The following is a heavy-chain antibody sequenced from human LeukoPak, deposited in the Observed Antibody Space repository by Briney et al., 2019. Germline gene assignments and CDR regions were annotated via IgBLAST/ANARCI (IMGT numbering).Heavy chain of an antibody. CDR2: LSHDGDTT. CDR3: AKSGSSGPAYFDY. D-gene: IGHD3-22*01. V-gene: IGHV3-23*01. CDR1: GFAFSTFG. J-gene: IGHJ4*02. Sequence: GGSLRLSCAASGFAFSTFGMSWVRQAPGKGLDWVSGLSHDGDTTYYADSVKGRFTISRDNSKNTLYLQMSNLKAEDTAVYYCAKSGSSGPAYFDYWGQGTLVTVSS.